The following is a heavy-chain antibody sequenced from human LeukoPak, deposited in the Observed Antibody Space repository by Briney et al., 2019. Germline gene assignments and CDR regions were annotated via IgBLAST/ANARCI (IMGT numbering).Heavy chain of an antibody. CDR1: GGSFSGYY. V-gene: IGHV4-34*01. D-gene: IGHD6-13*01. J-gene: IGHJ4*02. CDR2: INHSGST. CDR3: ASSYSSSWYGIHPRQLWLLY. Sequence: TSETLSLTCAVYGGSFSGYYWSWIRQPPGKGLDWIGEINHSGSTNYNPSLKSRVTISVDTSKNQFSLKLSSVTAADTAVYYCASSYSSSWYGIHPRQLWLLYWGQGTLVTVSS.